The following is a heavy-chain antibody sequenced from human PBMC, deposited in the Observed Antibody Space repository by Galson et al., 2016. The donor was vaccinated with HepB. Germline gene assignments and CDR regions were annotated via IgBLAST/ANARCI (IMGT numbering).Heavy chain of an antibody. Sequence: TLSLTCAVSGGSISSGGYSWTWIRQPPGKGLEWIGYIYHRGTTHYNPSLSSRVTISIDRSKNQFSLKLTSVTAADTAVYYCARGPTYYDNGGYSHWGQGTLVTVSS. D-gene: IGHD3-22*01. CDR3: ARGPTYYDNGGYSH. J-gene: IGHJ4*02. CDR1: GGSISSGGYS. CDR2: IYHRGTT. V-gene: IGHV4-30-2*01.